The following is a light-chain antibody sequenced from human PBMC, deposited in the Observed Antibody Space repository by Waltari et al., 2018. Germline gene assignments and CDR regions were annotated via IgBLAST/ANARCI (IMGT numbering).Light chain of an antibody. CDR3: LSYASSITFV. Sequence: QPALTQPASVSGSPCQSIPISSTGRSNDIGNSNHVCWYQQHPGQVPKLTIYEVTKQPSGISDRFSGSKSGNTASLTISGLQAEDEADYYCLSYASSITFVFGGGTKLSVL. CDR2: EVT. V-gene: IGLV2-23*02. CDR1: SNDIGNSNH. J-gene: IGLJ2*01.